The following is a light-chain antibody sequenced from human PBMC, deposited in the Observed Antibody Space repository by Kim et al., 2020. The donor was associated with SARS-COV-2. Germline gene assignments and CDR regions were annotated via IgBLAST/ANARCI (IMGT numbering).Light chain of an antibody. V-gene: IGLV3-1*01. CDR1: ILGHKY. J-gene: IGLJ2*01. CDR2: KDD. Sequence: SYELTQPSSVSVSPGQTASITCSGDILGHKYVCWYQQKPGQSPVLVIYKDDKRPSGIPERFSGSNSGNTATLTISGTQAMDEADYYCQAWDSSTVVFGGGTQLTVL. CDR3: QAWDSSTVV.